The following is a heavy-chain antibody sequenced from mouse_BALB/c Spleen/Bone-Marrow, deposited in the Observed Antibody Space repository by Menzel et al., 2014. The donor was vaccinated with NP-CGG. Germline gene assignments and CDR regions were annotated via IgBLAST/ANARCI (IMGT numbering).Heavy chain of an antibody. Sequence: VQLKQSGAELVKPGASVKLSCTASGFNIKDTYMHWVKQRPEQGLEWIGRIDPANGNTKYDPKFQGKATITADTSSNTAYLQISSLTSEDTQVYYCARYYYGSSYAIDYWGQGTPVTVSS. V-gene: IGHV14-3*02. CDR2: IDPANGNT. J-gene: IGHJ4*01. D-gene: IGHD1-1*01. CDR1: GFNIKDTY. CDR3: ARYYYGSSYAIDY.